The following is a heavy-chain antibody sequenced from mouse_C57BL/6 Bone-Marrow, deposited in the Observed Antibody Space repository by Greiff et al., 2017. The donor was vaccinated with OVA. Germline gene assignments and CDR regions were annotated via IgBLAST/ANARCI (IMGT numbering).Heavy chain of an antibody. CDR3: ARDERVLLLPHYAMDY. V-gene: IGHV5-4*01. CDR1: GFTFSSYA. D-gene: IGHD1-1*01. J-gene: IGHJ4*01. Sequence: EVQGVESGGGLVKPGGSLKLSCAASGFTFSSYAMSWVRQTPEKRLEWVATISDGGSYTYYPDNVKGRFTISRDNAKNNLYLQISHLKSEDTAMYYCARDERVLLLPHYAMDYWGQGTSVTVSS. CDR2: ISDGGSYT.